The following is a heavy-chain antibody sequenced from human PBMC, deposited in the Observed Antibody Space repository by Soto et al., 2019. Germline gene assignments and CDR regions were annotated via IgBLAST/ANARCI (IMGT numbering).Heavy chain of an antibody. Sequence: PSETLSLTCTVSGGSIRSSSYYWGWIRQPPGKGLEWIGSISYSGSTYYNPSLKSRVTISVDTSKNQFSLKLSSVTAADTAVYYCARLGGAVAPYYYGMDVWGQGTTVTVSS. CDR1: GGSIRSSSYY. CDR3: ARLGGAVAPYYYGMDV. V-gene: IGHV4-39*01. CDR2: ISYSGST. D-gene: IGHD6-19*01. J-gene: IGHJ6*02.